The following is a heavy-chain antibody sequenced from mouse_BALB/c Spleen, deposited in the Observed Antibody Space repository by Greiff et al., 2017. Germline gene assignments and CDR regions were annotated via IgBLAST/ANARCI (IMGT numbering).Heavy chain of an antibody. CDR1: GFSLTGYG. Sequence: VKVEESGPGLVAPSQSLSITCTVSGFSLTGYGVNWVRQPPGKGLEWLGMIWGDGSTDYNSALKSRLSISKDNSKSQVFLKMNSLQTDDTARYYCAREGLLYAMDYWGQGTSVTVSS. V-gene: IGHV2-6-7*01. J-gene: IGHJ4*01. CDR3: AREGLLYAMDY. D-gene: IGHD2-3*01. CDR2: IWGDGST.